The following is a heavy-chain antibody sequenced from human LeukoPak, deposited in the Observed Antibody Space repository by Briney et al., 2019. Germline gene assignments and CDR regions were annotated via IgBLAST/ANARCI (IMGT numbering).Heavy chain of an antibody. D-gene: IGHD3-3*01. CDR2: IRYDGSNK. J-gene: IGHJ6*03. CDR1: GFTVSSNY. CDR3: AKPITIFGVLILHYYYMDA. V-gene: IGHV3-30*02. Sequence: PGGSLRLSCAASGFTVSSNYMSWVRQAPGKGLERVAFIRYDGSNKYYADSVKGRFTISRDNSKSTLYLQMNSLRAEDTAVYYCAKPITIFGVLILHYYYMDAWGKGTTVTVSS.